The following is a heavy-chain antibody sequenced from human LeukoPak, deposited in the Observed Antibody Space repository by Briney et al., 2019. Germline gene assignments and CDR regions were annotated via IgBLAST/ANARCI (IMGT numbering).Heavy chain of an antibody. CDR1: GYTFTSYD. CDR2: MNPNSGNT. V-gene: IGHV1-8*03. CDR3: ARGPKRPPRFVVVPAAGSFDY. D-gene: IGHD2-2*01. Sequence: ASVKVSCKASGYTFTSYDINWVRQATGQGLEWMGWMNPNSGNTGYAQKFQGRVTITRNTSISTAYMELSSLRSEDTAVYYCARGPKRPPRFVVVPAAGSFDYWGQGTLVTVSS. J-gene: IGHJ4*02.